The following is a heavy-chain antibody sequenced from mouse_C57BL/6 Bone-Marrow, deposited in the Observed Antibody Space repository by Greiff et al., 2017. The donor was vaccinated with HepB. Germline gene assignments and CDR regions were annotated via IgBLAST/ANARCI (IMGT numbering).Heavy chain of an antibody. J-gene: IGHJ2*01. D-gene: IGHD1-1*02. V-gene: IGHV1-81*01. Sequence: LEESGAELARPGASVKLSCKASGYTFTSYGISWVKQRTGQGLEWIGEIYPRSGNTYYNEKFKGKATLTADKSSSTAYMELRSLTSEDSAVYFCARQGGGYYFDYWGQGTTLTVSS. CDR2: IYPRSGNT. CDR3: ARQGGGYYFDY. CDR1: GYTFTSYG.